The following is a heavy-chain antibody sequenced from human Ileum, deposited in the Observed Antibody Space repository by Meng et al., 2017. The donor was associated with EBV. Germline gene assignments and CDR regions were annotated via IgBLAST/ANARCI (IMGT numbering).Heavy chain of an antibody. CDR2: IYSGGST. J-gene: IGHJ4*02. CDR1: GFRFRSNY. V-gene: IGHV3-53*01. CDR3: ARGGWIVPVD. Sequence: LVESGGGLIQPGWSWRLSCAASGFRFRSNYMSWVRQTPGKGLEWLSIIYSGGSTYYADSVKGRFTISRDNSKNTLYLQMNNLRVDDTAVHYCARGGWIVPVDWGQGTLVTVSS. D-gene: IGHD2-2*03.